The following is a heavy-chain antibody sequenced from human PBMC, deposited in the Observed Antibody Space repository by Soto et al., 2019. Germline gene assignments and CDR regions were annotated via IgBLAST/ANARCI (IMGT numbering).Heavy chain of an antibody. CDR2: INHSGST. Sequence: PSETLSLTCAVYGGSFSGYYWTWIRQPPGTGLEWIGEINHSGSTNYNPSLKSRVTISVDASKNQFSLKLTSVTAADTAVYYCARDKITGLFDYWGQGTLVT. J-gene: IGHJ4*02. CDR1: GGSFSGYY. V-gene: IGHV4-34*01. CDR3: ARDKITGLFDY. D-gene: IGHD2-8*02.